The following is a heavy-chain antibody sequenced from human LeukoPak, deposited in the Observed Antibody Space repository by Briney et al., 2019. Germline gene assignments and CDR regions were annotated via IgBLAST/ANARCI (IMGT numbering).Heavy chain of an antibody. J-gene: IGHJ4*02. V-gene: IGHV3-33*01. Sequence: GGSLRLSCAASGFTFSSFGRHWVRQAPGKGLEWVAFIWYDGSNKYYADSVKGRFTISRDNAKNTLYLQMNSLRAEDTAVYYCARAPYPAYSGSYYFDYWGQGTLVTVSS. CDR2: IWYDGSNK. D-gene: IGHD1-26*01. CDR3: ARAPYPAYSGSYYFDY. CDR1: GFTFSSFG.